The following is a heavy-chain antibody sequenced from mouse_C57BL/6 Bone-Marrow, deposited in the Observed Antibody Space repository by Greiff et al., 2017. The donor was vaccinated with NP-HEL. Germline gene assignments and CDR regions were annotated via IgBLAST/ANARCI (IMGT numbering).Heavy chain of an antibody. V-gene: IGHV14-4*01. D-gene: IGHD1-1*01. CDR2: IDPENGDT. CDR3: TTCITTG. J-gene: IGHJ4*01. Sequence: EVQLQQSGAELVRPGASVKLSCTASGFNIKDDYMHWVKQRPEQGLEWIGWIDPENGDTEYASKFQGKATITADTSSNTAYLQLSSLTSEDTAVYYYTTCITTGWGQGTSVTVAS. CDR1: GFNIKDDY.